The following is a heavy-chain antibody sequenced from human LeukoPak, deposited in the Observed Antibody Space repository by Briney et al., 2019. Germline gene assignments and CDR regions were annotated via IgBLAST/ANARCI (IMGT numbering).Heavy chain of an antibody. Sequence: GGSLRLSCAAYGFTFNTYAMHWVRQAPGKGLEYVSAISYNGGSTYYANSVKGRFTISRDNSKNTLYLQMGSLRADDMAVYYCARRPYSGTYYVDYWGQGTLVTVSS. CDR2: ISYNGGST. CDR3: ARRPYSGTYYVDY. D-gene: IGHD1-26*01. V-gene: IGHV3-64*01. J-gene: IGHJ4*02. CDR1: GFTFNTYA.